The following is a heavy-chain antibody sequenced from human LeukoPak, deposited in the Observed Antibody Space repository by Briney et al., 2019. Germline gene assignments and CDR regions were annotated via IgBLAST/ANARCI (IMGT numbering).Heavy chain of an antibody. V-gene: IGHV3-48*03. Sequence: GGSLRLSCAASGFTFSSYEMSWVRQAPGKGLEWVSYITSSGRTIYYADSVKGRFTMSRDNAKNSLYLQMNSLRAEDTAVYYCASFLWFGTEDEDYWGQGTLVTVSS. CDR2: ITSSGRTI. CDR1: GFTFSSYE. J-gene: IGHJ4*02. CDR3: ASFLWFGTEDEDY. D-gene: IGHD3-10*01.